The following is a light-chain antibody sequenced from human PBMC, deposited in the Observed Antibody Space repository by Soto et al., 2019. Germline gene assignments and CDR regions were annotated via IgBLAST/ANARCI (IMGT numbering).Light chain of an antibody. CDR3: QQYGSSPPLT. J-gene: IGKJ4*01. CDR1: QSVSSSY. V-gene: IGKV3-20*01. CDR2: GAS. Sequence: EIVLTQSPGTLSLSPGERATLSCRASQSVSSSYLAWYQQKPGQAPRLLIYGASSRATAIPDRFSGSGSGTDFTLTISRLEPEDFAVYYCQQYGSSPPLTFGGGNKVEIK.